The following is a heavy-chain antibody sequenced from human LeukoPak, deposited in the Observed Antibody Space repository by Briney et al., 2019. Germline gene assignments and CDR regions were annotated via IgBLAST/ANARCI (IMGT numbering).Heavy chain of an antibody. CDR3: ARSIMIVGLFDY. CDR2: INHSGST. Sequence: SETLSLTCAVYGGSFSGYYWSWIRQPPGKGLEWIGEINHSGSTNYNPSLKSRVTISVDTSRNQFSLKLSSVTAADTAVYYCARSIMIVGLFDYWGQGTLVTVSS. V-gene: IGHV4-34*01. CDR1: GGSFSGYY. D-gene: IGHD3-22*01. J-gene: IGHJ4*02.